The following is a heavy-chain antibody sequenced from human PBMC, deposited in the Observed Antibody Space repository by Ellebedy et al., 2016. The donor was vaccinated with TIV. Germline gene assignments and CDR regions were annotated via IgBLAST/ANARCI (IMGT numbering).Heavy chain of an antibody. D-gene: IGHD4-17*01. CDR3: ARHYGDYGKDH. Sequence: GESLKISXAASGFTFSSYGMHWVRQAPGKGLEWVAIIWNDGSNKYYGDSVKGRFTISRDNSKNTLYLQMNSLRAEDTAVYYCARHYGDYGKDHWGQGTLVTVSS. J-gene: IGHJ4*02. CDR1: GFTFSSYG. CDR2: IWNDGSNK. V-gene: IGHV3-33*01.